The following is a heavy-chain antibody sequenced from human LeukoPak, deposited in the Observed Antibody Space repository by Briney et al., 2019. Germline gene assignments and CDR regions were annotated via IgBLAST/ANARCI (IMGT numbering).Heavy chain of an antibody. D-gene: IGHD3-22*01. CDR1: GGSFSGYY. Sequence: PSETLSLTCAVYGGSFSGYYWSWIRQPPGKGLEWIGEINHSGSTNYNPSLKSRVTISVDTSKNQFSLRLNSVTAADTAVYYCAGSSYIGLDFWGQGTLVIVSS. CDR3: AGSSYIGLDF. V-gene: IGHV4-34*01. J-gene: IGHJ4*02. CDR2: INHSGST.